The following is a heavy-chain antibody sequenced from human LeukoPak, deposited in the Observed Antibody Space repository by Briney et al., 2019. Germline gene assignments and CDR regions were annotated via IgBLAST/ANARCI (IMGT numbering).Heavy chain of an antibody. CDR1: GGTFSSYA. Sequence: GASVKVSCKASGGTFSSYAISWVRQAPGQGLEWMGGIILIFDTANYAQKFQGRVTITADESTSTAYMELSSLRSEDTAVYYCARGARGYSYDSYYYYYYMDVWGKGTTVTVSS. J-gene: IGHJ6*03. CDR2: IILIFDTA. V-gene: IGHV1-69*13. CDR3: ARGARGYSYDSYYYYYYMDV. D-gene: IGHD5-18*01.